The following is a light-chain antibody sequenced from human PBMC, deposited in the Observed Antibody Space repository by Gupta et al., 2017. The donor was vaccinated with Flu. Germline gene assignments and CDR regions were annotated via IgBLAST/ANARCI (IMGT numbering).Light chain of an antibody. CDR2: DDN. J-gene: IGLJ3*02. CDR3: QVWDSGSDHRV. CDR1: NFGSES. V-gene: IGLV3-21*03. Sequence: SYVLTQPPSVSVAPGKTARITCGGNNFGSESVNWYQQKPGQAPVLVVFDDNDRPLEIPERFSGSNSGNTATLIISRVEAGDEADYYCQVWDSGSDHRVFGGGTKLTVL.